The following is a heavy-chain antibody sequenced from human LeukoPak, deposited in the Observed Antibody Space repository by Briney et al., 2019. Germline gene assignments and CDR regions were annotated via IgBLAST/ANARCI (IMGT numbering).Heavy chain of an antibody. D-gene: IGHD5-18*01. J-gene: IGHJ4*02. CDR3: AGGGYSYGYLGY. Sequence: PSETLSLTCTVSGGSISSYYWSWIRQPPGKGLEWIGYIYYSGSTNYNPLLKSRVTISVDTSKNQFSLKLSSVTAADTAVYYCAGGGYSYGYLGYWGQGTLVTVSS. V-gene: IGHV4-59*01. CDR2: IYYSGST. CDR1: GGSISSYY.